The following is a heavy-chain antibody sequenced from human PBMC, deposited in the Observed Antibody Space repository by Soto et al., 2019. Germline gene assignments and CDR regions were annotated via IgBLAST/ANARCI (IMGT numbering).Heavy chain of an antibody. CDR1: GYTFTSYS. CDR3: ARIGYYYDSSGPGDY. Sequence: ASVKVSCKASGYTFTSYSISWVRQAPGQGLEWMGWISAYNGNTNYAQKLQGRVTMTTDTSTSTAYMELRSLRSDDTAVYYCARIGYYYDSSGPGDYWGQGTLVTVS. CDR2: ISAYNGNT. J-gene: IGHJ4*02. D-gene: IGHD3-22*01. V-gene: IGHV1-18*01.